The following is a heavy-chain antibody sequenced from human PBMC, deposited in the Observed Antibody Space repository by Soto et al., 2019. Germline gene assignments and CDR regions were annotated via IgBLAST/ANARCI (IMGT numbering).Heavy chain of an antibody. CDR3: ARQLARRDDFSPFDP. CDR1: GYSFTSYW. D-gene: IGHD3-3*01. CDR2: IYPGDSDT. Sequence: GESLKISCKGSGYSFTSYWIGWVRQMPGKGLEWMGIIYPGDSDTRYSPTFQGQVTISADKSISTAYLQWSSLKASDTAMYYCARQLARRDDFSPFDPWGQGTLVTVSS. V-gene: IGHV5-51*01. J-gene: IGHJ5*02.